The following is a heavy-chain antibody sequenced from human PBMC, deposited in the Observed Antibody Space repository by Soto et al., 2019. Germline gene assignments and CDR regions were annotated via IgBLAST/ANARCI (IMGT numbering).Heavy chain of an antibody. CDR2: IIPIFGTA. V-gene: IGHV1-69*13. J-gene: IGHJ4*02. CDR1: GGTFSSYA. CDR3: ARRYSSGPGPFDY. D-gene: IGHD6-19*01. Sequence: GASVKVSCKASGGTFSSYAISWVRQAPGQGPEWMGGIIPIFGTANYAQKFQGRVTITADESTSTAYMELSSLRSEDTAVYYCARRYSSGPGPFDYWGQGTLVTSPQ.